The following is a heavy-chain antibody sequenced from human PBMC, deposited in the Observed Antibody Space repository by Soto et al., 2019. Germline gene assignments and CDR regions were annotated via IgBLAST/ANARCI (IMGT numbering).Heavy chain of an antibody. Sequence: EVQLLESGGGLVQPGGSLRLSCAASGFTFSSYAMNWVRQAPGKGLEWVSAISSSGDGTYYADSVKGRFTISRDNSKNTLYLQVNSLRADDTAVYYCAKSNLYCSGTSCYVFDFWGQGTLVTVSS. J-gene: IGHJ4*02. CDR3: AKSNLYCSGTSCYVFDF. D-gene: IGHD2-2*01. V-gene: IGHV3-23*01. CDR1: GFTFSSYA. CDR2: ISSSGDGT.